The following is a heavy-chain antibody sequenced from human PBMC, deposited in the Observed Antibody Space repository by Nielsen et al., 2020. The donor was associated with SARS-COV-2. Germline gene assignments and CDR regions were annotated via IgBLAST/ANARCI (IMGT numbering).Heavy chain of an antibody. Sequence: WVRQAPGQRLEWIGWIVVGSGNTNYAQKFQGRVTITRDTSASTAYMELSSLRSEDTAVYYRARAPIVVVVAARSKRNWFDPWGQGTLVTVSS. D-gene: IGHD2-15*01. V-gene: IGHV1-3*01. CDR3: ARAPIVVVVAARSKRNWFDP. CDR2: IVVGSGNT. J-gene: IGHJ5*02.